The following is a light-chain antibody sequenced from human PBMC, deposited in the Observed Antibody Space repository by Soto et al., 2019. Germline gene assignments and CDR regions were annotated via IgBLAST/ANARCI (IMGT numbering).Light chain of an antibody. CDR1: SSNIGSNT. J-gene: IGLJ7*01. CDR2: SNN. Sequence: QSVLTQPPSASGTPGQRVTISCSGSSSNIGSNTVNWFHQLPGTAPKLLIYSNNQRPSGVPDRFSGSKSGTSASLAISGLQSEDEDDYYCATWDDSLNGPVFGGGTQLTVL. CDR3: ATWDDSLNGPV. V-gene: IGLV1-44*01.